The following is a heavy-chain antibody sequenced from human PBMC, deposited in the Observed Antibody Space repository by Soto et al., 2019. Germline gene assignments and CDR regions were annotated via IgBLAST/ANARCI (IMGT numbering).Heavy chain of an antibody. CDR2: IYHSGST. Sequence: SETLSLTCAVSGGSISSSNWWSWVRQPPGKGLEWIGEIYHSGSTNYNPSLKSRVTISVDKSKNQFSLKLSSVTAADTAVYYCAVGYCSSTSCYTRHFDYWGQGTLVTVSS. V-gene: IGHV4-4*02. D-gene: IGHD2-2*02. CDR1: GGSISSSNW. J-gene: IGHJ4*02. CDR3: AVGYCSSTSCYTRHFDY.